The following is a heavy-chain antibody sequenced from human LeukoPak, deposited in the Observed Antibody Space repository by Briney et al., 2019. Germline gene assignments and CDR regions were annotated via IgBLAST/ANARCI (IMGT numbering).Heavy chain of an antibody. D-gene: IGHD6-13*01. CDR2: IYYSGST. Sequence: SETLSLTCTVSDGSISSSSYYWGWIRQPPGKGLEWIGSIYYSGSTYYNPSLKSRVTISVDTSKNQFSLKLSSVTAADTAVYYCARVAAAPPLPKYYFDYWGQGTLVTVSS. J-gene: IGHJ4*02. CDR3: ARVAAAPPLPKYYFDY. CDR1: DGSISSSSYY. V-gene: IGHV4-39*07.